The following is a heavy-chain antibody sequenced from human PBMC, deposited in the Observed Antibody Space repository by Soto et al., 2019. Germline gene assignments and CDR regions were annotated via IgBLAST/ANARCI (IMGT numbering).Heavy chain of an antibody. CDR2: IKRKIDGGTT. CDR3: TSTLGY. J-gene: IGHJ4*02. Sequence: EVQLVESGGGLEKRGGSLRLSCAASGFTFSDVWMTWVRQAPGKGLEWVGRIKRKIDGGTTDYAEPVKGRFTISRDDSKNTLYLQMNSLKSEDTAVYYCTSTLGYWGQGTLVTVSS. V-gene: IGHV3-15*01. CDR1: GFTFSDVW.